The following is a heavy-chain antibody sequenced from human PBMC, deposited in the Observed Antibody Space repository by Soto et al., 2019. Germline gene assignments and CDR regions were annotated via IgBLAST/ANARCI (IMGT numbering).Heavy chain of an antibody. CDR3: AKCWPAKERVYYYYGMDV. V-gene: IGHV3-23*01. J-gene: IGHJ6*02. D-gene: IGHD1-1*01. CDR2: ISGSGGST. CDR1: GFTFSSYA. Sequence: GSLRLSCAASGFTFSSYAMSWVRQAPGKGLEWVSAISGSGGSTYYADSVKGRFTISRDNSKNTLYLQMNSLRAEDTAVYYCAKCWPAKERVYYYYGMDVWGQGTTVTVSS.